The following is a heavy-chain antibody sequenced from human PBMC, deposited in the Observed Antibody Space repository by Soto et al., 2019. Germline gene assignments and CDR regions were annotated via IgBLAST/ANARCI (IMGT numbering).Heavy chain of an antibody. CDR3: ARDQYDYVWGSYRYTGPNY. V-gene: IGHV3-30-3*01. J-gene: IGHJ4*02. CDR2: ISYDGSNK. D-gene: IGHD3-16*02. Sequence: GGSLRLSCAASGFTFSSYAMHWVRQAPGKGLEWVAVISYDGSNKYYADSVKGRFTISRDNSKNTLYLQMNSLRAEDTAVYFCARDQYDYVWGSYRYTGPNYWSQGTLVTVSS. CDR1: GFTFSSYA.